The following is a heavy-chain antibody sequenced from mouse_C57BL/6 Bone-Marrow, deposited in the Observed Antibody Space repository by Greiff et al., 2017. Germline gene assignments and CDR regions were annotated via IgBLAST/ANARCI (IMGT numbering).Heavy chain of an antibody. CDR3: ARGYYGSRYGFAY. J-gene: IGHJ3*01. D-gene: IGHD1-1*01. V-gene: IGHV1-55*01. CDR1: GYTFTSYW. CDR2: IYPGSGST. Sequence: QVQLQQPGAELVKPGASVKMSCKASGYTFTSYWITWVKQRPGQGLEWIGEIYPGSGSTNYNEKFKSKATLTVDTSSSTAYMQLSSLTSEDSAVYYCARGYYGSRYGFAYWGQGTLVTVSA.